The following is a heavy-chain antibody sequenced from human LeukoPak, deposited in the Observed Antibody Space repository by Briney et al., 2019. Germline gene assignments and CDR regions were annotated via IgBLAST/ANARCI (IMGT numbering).Heavy chain of an antibody. V-gene: IGHV1-18*01. J-gene: IGHJ4*02. CDR2: INANNGNT. CDR1: GYSFTIYG. Sequence: ASLKVSCKASGYSFTIYGFTWVRQAPGQGLEWMGWINANNGNTNYAQRLQGRVTMTIDTSTNTAYVELRSLRSDDTAVYYCARAAPRDCTNGICWVDYWGQGTLVTVSS. CDR3: ARAAPRDCTNGICWVDY. D-gene: IGHD2-8*01.